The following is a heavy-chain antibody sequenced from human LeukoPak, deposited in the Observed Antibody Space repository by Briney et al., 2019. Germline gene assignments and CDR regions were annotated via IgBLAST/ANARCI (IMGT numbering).Heavy chain of an antibody. CDR3: ASNHDYYDSSAQIDY. CDR1: GFIVDYNY. J-gene: IGHJ4*02. Sequence: PGGSLSLSCAASGFIVDYNYMSWIRQAPGKGLEWISVIYSGGVIYYADSVKGRFTISRDNSKNTLYLQMNSLRAEDTAVYYCASNHDYYDSSAQIDYWGQGTLVTVSS. CDR2: IYSGGVI. V-gene: IGHV3-53*01. D-gene: IGHD3-22*01.